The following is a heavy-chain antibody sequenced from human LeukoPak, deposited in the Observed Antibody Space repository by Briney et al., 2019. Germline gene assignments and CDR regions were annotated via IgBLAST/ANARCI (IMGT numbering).Heavy chain of an antibody. V-gene: IGHV3-21*04. CDR1: GFSVSRNC. CDR2: ISSSSSYI. Sequence: PGGSLRLSCAVSGFSVSRNCMSWVRQAPGKGLEWVSSISSSSSYIYYADSVKGRFTISRDNAKNSLYLQMNSLRAEDTAVYYCAKVRYYYGSGPLDYWGQGTLVTVSS. D-gene: IGHD3-10*01. CDR3: AKVRYYYGSGPLDY. J-gene: IGHJ4*02.